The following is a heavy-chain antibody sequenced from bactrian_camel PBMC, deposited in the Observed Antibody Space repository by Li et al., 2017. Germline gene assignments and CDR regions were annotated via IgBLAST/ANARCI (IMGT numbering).Heavy chain of an antibody. Sequence: HVQLVESGGGLEQPGGSLRLSCAASGYTFSSYCMGWFRQAPGKKTVGIAHIYSDDTPNYDDSVKGRFTISKDSAKSVLYLQMNSLKPEDTGMYYCRLVPFWTPASRSRGCSVDSKMGYWGQGTQVTVS. J-gene: IGHJ4*01. D-gene: IGHD3*01. CDR3: RLVPFWTPASRSRGCSVDSKMGY. CDR2: IYSDDTP. V-gene: IGHV3S9*01. CDR1: GYTFSSYC.